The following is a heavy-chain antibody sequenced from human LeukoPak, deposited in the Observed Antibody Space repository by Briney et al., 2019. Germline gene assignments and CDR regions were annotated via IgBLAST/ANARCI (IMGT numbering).Heavy chain of an antibody. Sequence: SGTLSLTCAVSGGSVSSDYWWTWVRQSPGKGLEWIGEIYHSGRTNYNPSLKSRVTISVDTSKNQFSLKLSSVTAADTAVYYCARHNSHYDYVWGSYRQNWFDPWGQGTLVTVSS. V-gene: IGHV4-4*02. CDR2: IYHSGRT. CDR1: GGSVSSDYW. D-gene: IGHD3-16*02. J-gene: IGHJ5*02. CDR3: ARHNSHYDYVWGSYRQNWFDP.